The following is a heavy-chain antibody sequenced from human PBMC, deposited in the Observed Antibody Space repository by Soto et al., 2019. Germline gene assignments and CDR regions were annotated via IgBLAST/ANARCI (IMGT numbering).Heavy chain of an antibody. V-gene: IGHV4-34*01. CDR2: INHSGST. CDR3: ARGSDIVVVPAALIRTNNWFDP. D-gene: IGHD2-2*01. CDR1: GGSFSGYY. J-gene: IGHJ5*02. Sequence: QVQLQQWGAGLLKPSETLSLTCAVYGGSFSGYYWSWIRQPPGKGLEWIGEINHSGSTNYNPSLKSRVNISVDTAKNQLSLKLSSVTAADTAVYYCARGSDIVVVPAALIRTNNWFDPWGQGTLVTVSS.